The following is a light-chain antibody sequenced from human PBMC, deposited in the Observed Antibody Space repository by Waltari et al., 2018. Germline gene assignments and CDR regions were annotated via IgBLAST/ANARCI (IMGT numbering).Light chain of an antibody. Sequence: QSALTQPRSVSGSPGQSVTLSCTGPSRAVGGYTFLSWYQQHPGKAPKLMIYDVSKRPSGVPDRFSGSKSGNTASLTISGLQADDEADYYCCSYAGSYTGVFGTGSKVTVL. CDR2: DVS. CDR1: SRAVGGYTF. J-gene: IGLJ1*01. CDR3: CSYAGSYTGV. V-gene: IGLV2-11*01.